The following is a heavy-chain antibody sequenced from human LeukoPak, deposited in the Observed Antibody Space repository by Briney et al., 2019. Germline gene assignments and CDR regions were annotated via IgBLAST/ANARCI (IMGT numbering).Heavy chain of an antibody. Sequence: GGSLRLSCAASRFTFSSYAMSWVRQAPGKGLEWISAISGSGGSTYYADSVKGRFTISRDNSKNTLYLQMNSLRAEDTAVYYCEKEGALLWFGELLYNWFDPWGQGTLVTVSS. J-gene: IGHJ5*02. D-gene: IGHD3-10*01. CDR2: ISGSGGST. CDR1: RFTFSSYA. CDR3: EKEGALLWFGELLYNWFDP. V-gene: IGHV3-23*01.